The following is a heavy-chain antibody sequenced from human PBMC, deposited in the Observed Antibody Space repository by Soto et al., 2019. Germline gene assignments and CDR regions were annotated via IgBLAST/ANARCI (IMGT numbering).Heavy chain of an antibody. J-gene: IGHJ4*02. CDR3: AKDTVMITFGGELRNYFDY. Sequence: GGSLRLSCAASGFTFSSYGMHWVRQAPGKGLEWVAVISYDGSNKYYADSVKGRFTISRDNSKNTLYLQMNSLRAEDTAVYYCAKDTVMITFGGELRNYFDYWGQGTLVTVSS. CDR2: ISYDGSNK. V-gene: IGHV3-30*18. CDR1: GFTFSSYG. D-gene: IGHD3-16*01.